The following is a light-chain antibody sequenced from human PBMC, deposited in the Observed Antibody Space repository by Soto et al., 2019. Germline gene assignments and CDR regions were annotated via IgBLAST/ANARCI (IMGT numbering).Light chain of an antibody. CDR2: AAS. CDR3: QKYGSAFT. V-gene: IGKV3-20*01. Sequence: EIVLTQSPGTLSLSPGERATLSCRASQSVSSNYLAWYQHKPGQGPRLLIYAASSRATGIPDRFRGSGSGTDFTLTISRLEPEDFALYYCQKYGSAFTFGPGTKVDIK. J-gene: IGKJ3*01. CDR1: QSVSSNY.